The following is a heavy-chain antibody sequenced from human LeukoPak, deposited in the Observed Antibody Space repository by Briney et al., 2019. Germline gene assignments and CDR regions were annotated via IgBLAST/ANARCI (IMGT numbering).Heavy chain of an antibody. D-gene: IGHD6-13*01. V-gene: IGHV3-66*01. CDR2: IYSGGST. J-gene: IGHJ4*02. CDR1: GFTVSSNY. Sequence: PGGSLRLSCAASGFTVSSNYMSWVRQAPGKGLEWVSVIYSGGSTYYADSVKGRFTISRDNSKNTLYLLMNSLRAEDTAVYYCATGPSRQQLTPFDFSGQGTLVTVSS. CDR3: ATGPSRQQLTPFDF.